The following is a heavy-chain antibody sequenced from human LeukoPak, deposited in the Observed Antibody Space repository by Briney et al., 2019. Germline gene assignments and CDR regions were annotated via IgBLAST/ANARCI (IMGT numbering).Heavy chain of an antibody. V-gene: IGHV3-43D*03. J-gene: IGHJ4*02. CDR1: GFTFDDYA. CDR3: AKDIIREQQLPTFYFDY. Sequence: HTGGSLRLSCAASGFTFDDYAMHWVRQAPGKGLEWVSLISWDGGSTYYADSVEGRFTISRDNSKNSLYLQMNSLRAEDTALYYCAKDIIREQQLPTFYFDYWGQGTLVTVSS. CDR2: ISWDGGST. D-gene: IGHD6-13*01.